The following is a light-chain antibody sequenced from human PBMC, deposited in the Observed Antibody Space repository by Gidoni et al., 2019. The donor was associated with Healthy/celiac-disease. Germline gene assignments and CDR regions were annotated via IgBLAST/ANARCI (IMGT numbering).Light chain of an antibody. CDR3: QQRGNCPPT. CDR1: QSVSSY. Sequence: ESVWTQYPATLPLSPGERATLSCRASQSVSSYLAWYQQKPGQAPRLLIYDASNRATGIPARFSGSGSGTDFTLTISSLAPEDFAVYYCQQRGNCPPTFXQXPKVEIK. J-gene: IGKJ1*01. V-gene: IGKV3-11*01. CDR2: DAS.